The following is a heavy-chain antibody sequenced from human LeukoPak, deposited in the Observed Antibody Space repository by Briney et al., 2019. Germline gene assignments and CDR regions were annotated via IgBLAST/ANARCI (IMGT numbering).Heavy chain of an antibody. V-gene: IGHV4-30-4*01. CDR3: ASSKEYQLLKNDY. D-gene: IGHD2-2*01. CDR2: IYNSVST. J-gene: IGHJ4*02. CDR1: GGSISSGDYY. Sequence: SSQTLSLTCTVSGGSISSGDYYWRCIRQPPGRGLGWIGYIYNSVSTYYSPSLKSRVTTSVDTSKNQFSLKLSSVTAADTAVYYCASSKEYQLLKNDYGGQGTLVSVSA.